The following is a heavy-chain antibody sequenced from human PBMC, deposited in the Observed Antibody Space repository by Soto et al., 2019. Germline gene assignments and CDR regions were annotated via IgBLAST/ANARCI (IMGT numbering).Heavy chain of an antibody. D-gene: IGHD3-22*01. J-gene: IGHJ4*02. CDR3: ARDDGSGYYPVSLDY. V-gene: IGHV1-18*01. CDR1: GYTFTSYG. Sequence: GASVKVSCKASGYTFTSYGISWVRQTPGQGLEWMGWISAYNGNTNYAQKLQGRVTMTTDTSTSTAYMELRSLRSDDTAVYYCARDDGSGYYPVSLDYWGQGTLVTVSS. CDR2: ISAYNGNT.